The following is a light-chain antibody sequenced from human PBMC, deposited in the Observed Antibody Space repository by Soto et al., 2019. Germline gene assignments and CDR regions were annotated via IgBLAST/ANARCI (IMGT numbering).Light chain of an antibody. V-gene: IGKV3-20*01. CDR3: QQYGNALPNA. Sequence: EIVLTQSPGTLSLSPGERATLSCRASQSVSSSYLAWYQQKPGQAPRVLIHGASSRATGIQDRFSGSGSGTDVTLAISRLEPDDFAVYFCQQYGNALPNAFGEGIKVEI. CDR1: QSVSSSY. J-gene: IGKJ2*01. CDR2: GAS.